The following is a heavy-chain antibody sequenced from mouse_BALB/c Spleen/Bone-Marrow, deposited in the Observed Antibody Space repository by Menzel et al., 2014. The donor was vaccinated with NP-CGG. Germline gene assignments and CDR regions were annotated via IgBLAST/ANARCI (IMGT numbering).Heavy chain of an antibody. CDR2: IWGDGST. D-gene: IGHD1-1*01. CDR1: GFPLTGYG. J-gene: IGHJ2*01. CDR3: ARSFTTVVATPFDY. Sequence: QVQLKQSGPGLVAPSQSLSITCTVSGFPLTGYGVNWVRQPPGKGLEWLGMIWGDGSTDYNSVLKSRLNISKDNSKSQVFLKMNSLQTDGTARYYCARSFTTVVATPFDYWGQGTTLTVSS. V-gene: IGHV2-6-7*01.